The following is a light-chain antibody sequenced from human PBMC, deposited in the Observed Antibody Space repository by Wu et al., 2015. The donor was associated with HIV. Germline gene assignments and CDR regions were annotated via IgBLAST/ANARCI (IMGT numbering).Light chain of an antibody. CDR1: QSISSW. Sequence: DIQMTQSPSTLSASVGDRVTITCRASQSISSWLAWYQQKPGKAPKLLIYKASILESGVPSRFSGSGSGTEFTLTISSLQPDDFATYYCQEYNTYHTFGQGTRLEI. V-gene: IGKV1-5*03. CDR3: QEYNTYHT. J-gene: IGKJ2*01. CDR2: KAS.